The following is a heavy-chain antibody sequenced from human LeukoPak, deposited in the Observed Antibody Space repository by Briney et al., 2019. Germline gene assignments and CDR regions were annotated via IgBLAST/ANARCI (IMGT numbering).Heavy chain of an antibody. V-gene: IGHV3-74*01. CDR2: ISSDETNT. Sequence: GGSLRLSCAASGFTFSSYWMHWARQDAGKGLVWVARISSDETNTIYADSVKGRFTISRDNAKNTLYLQMNSLRAEDTAVYYCASGVTIWLGNAFDMWGQGTMVTVS. CDR1: GFTFSSYW. D-gene: IGHD3-3*01. CDR3: ASGVTIWLGNAFDM. J-gene: IGHJ3*02.